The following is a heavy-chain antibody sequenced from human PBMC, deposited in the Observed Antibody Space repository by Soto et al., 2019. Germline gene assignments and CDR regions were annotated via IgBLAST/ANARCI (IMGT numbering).Heavy chain of an antibody. CDR3: ARVAAARPDTN. CDR1: GFTFSSYW. V-gene: IGHV3-74*01. CDR2: INSDGSST. Sequence: EVPLVESGGGLVQPGGSLRLSCAASGFTFSSYWMHWVRQAPGKGLVWVSRINSDGSSTSYADSVKGRFTISRDNTKNTLYLQMNRLRAEDTAVYYCARVAAARPDTNWGQGTLVTVCS. D-gene: IGHD6-6*01. J-gene: IGHJ4*02.